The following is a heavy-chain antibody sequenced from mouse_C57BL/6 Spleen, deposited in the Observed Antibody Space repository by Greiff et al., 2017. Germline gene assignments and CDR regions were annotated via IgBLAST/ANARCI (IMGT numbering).Heavy chain of an antibody. CDR3: ARPGAGPWFAY. CDR1: GFTFSDYG. D-gene: IGHD3-3*01. CDR2: ISGGSSTI. V-gene: IGHV5-17*01. Sequence: DVKLVESGGGLVKPGGSLKLSCAASGFTFSDYGMHWVRQAPEKGLEWVAYISGGSSTIYYADTVKGRFTISRDNAKNTLFLQMTSLRSEDTAMYYCARPGAGPWFAYWGQGTLVTVSA. J-gene: IGHJ3*01.